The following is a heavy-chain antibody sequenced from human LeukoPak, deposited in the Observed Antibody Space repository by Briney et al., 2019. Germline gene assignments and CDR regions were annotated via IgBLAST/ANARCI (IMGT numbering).Heavy chain of an antibody. CDR3: ASERGVGYFDY. V-gene: IGHV4-61*02. D-gene: IGHD3-10*01. Sequence: SETLSLTCTVSGGSISSGSYYWSWIRQPAGKGLEWIGRIYTSGSTNYNPSLKSRVTISVDTSKNQFSLKLSSVTAADTAVYYCASERGVGYFDYWGQGTLVTVSS. CDR2: IYTSGST. CDR1: GGSISSGSYY. J-gene: IGHJ4*02.